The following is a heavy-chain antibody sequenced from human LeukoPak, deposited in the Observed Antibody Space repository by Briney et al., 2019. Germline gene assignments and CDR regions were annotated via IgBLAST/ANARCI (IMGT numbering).Heavy chain of an antibody. V-gene: IGHV1-18*01. Sequence: ASVKVSCKASGYTFTGFGITWVRQAPGQGLEWLGWISGHNGDTQYPQNLQGRPDLTTDVSTSTAYLELRSLKSDDTAVYYCTRDQGHIVLMTYATIPGKNWFDPWGQGTLVTVSS. CDR2: ISGHNGDT. CDR3: TRDQGHIVLMTYATIPGKNWFDP. J-gene: IGHJ5*02. CDR1: GYTFTGFG. D-gene: IGHD2-8*01.